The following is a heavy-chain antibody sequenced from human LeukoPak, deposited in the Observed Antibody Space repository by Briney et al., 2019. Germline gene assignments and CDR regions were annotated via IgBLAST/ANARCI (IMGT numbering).Heavy chain of an antibody. CDR2: IKQDGSEK. D-gene: IGHD5-24*01. CDR1: GFTFSSYW. V-gene: IGHV3-7*01. CDR3: ARDVATISNWFDP. J-gene: IGHJ5*02. Sequence: GGSLRLSCAASGFTFSSYWMSWVRQAPGKGLEWVANIKQDGSEKYYVDSVKGRFTISRDNAKNSLYLQMNSLRAEDTAVYYCARDVATISNWFDPWGQGTLVTVSS.